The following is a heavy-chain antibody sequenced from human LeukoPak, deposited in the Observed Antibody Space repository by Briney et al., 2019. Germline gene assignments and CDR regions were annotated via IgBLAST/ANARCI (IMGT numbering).Heavy chain of an antibody. J-gene: IGHJ4*02. CDR2: INPSGGST. V-gene: IGHV1-46*01. Sequence: ASVKVSCKASGYTFTSYYMHWVRQAPGQGLEWMGIINPSGGSTSYAQKFQGRVTITADESTSTAYMELSSLRSEDTAVYYCAGSYNWNYSPTSFDYWGQGTLVTVSS. CDR3: AGSYNWNYSPTSFDY. CDR1: GYTFTSYY. D-gene: IGHD1-7*01.